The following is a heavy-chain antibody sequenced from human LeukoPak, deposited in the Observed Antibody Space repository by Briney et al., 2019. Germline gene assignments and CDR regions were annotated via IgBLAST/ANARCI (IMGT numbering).Heavy chain of an antibody. V-gene: IGHV3-7*01. D-gene: IGHD6-19*01. J-gene: IGHJ4*02. Sequence: GGSLRLSCAASGFTFSDYWMSWVRQAPGKGLDWVANIEQDGTEKYYVGSVKGRFTISRDNAKNSLYLQMNSLRAEDTAVFYCARYSSGWGLDYWGQGTLVTVSS. CDR3: ARYSSGWGLDY. CDR1: GFTFSDYW. CDR2: IEQDGTEK.